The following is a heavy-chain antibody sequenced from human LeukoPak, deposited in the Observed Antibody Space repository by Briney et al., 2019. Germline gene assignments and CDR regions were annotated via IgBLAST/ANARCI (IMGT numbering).Heavy chain of an antibody. Sequence: PGGSLRLSCAASGFTFSNAWMSWVRQAPGKGLEWVGRIKSKTDGRTTDYAAPVKGRFTISRDDSKNTPYLQMNSLKTEDTAVYYCTTVYRQRLDYWGQGTLVTVSS. V-gene: IGHV3-15*01. CDR1: GFTFSNAW. CDR2: IKSKTDGRTT. J-gene: IGHJ4*02. CDR3: TTVYRQRLDY. D-gene: IGHD6-25*01.